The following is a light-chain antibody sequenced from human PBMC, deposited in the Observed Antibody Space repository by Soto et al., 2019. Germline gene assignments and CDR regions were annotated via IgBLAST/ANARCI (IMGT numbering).Light chain of an antibody. V-gene: IGKV3-15*01. CDR2: DAS. CDR3: QQYNHWPLYT. CDR1: QSVSRN. J-gene: IGKJ2*01. Sequence: EVAMTQSPATLSVSPGERATLSCRASQSVSRNLAWYQQRPGRAPRLLIYDASTRATNIPTRFSGSGSGTVFTLTISSLQSEDFAVYYCQQYNHWPLYTFGQWTKLEIK.